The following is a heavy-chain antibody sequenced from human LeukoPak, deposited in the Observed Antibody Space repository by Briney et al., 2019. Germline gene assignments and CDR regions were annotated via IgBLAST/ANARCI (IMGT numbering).Heavy chain of an antibody. CDR3: ASPLVGATRSGYYYYGMDV. CDR1: GFTFSDYY. J-gene: IGHJ6*02. Sequence: GGSLRLSCAASGFTFSDYYMSWIRQAPGKGLEWVSYISSSGSTIYYADSVKGRFTISRDNAKNSLYLQMNSLRAEDTAVYYCASPLVGATRSGYYYYGMDVWGQGTTVTVSS. D-gene: IGHD1-26*01. V-gene: IGHV3-11*01. CDR2: ISSSGSTI.